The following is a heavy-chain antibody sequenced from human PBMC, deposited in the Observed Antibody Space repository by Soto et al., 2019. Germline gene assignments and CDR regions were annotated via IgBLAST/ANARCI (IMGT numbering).Heavy chain of an antibody. CDR3: ARGYCSGGNCYSGMDV. CDR2: IIPISGTT. CDR1: GGTFSTHA. V-gene: IGHV1-69*13. Sequence: SVKVSCKASGGTFSTHAIIWVRQAPGHGLEWMGGIIPISGTTYYTQKFQGRVTITADEPTSTAFMELSSLKSEDTAVFYCARGYCSGGNCYSGMDVWGQGTMVTVS. J-gene: IGHJ6*02. D-gene: IGHD2-15*01.